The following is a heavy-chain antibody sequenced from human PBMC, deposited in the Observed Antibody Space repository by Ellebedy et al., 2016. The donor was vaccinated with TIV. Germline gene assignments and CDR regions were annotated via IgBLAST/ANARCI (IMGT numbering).Heavy chain of an antibody. CDR1: GYTFTSYD. CDR3: ARGCGYSYGPHGMDV. CDR2: MNPNSGNT. Sequence: AASVKVSCKASGYTFTSYDINWVRQATGQGLEWMGWMNPNSGNTGYAQKFQGRVTMTRNTSISTAYMELSSLRSEDTAVYYCARGCGYSYGPHGMDVWGQGTTVTVSS. V-gene: IGHV1-8*01. J-gene: IGHJ6*02. D-gene: IGHD5-18*01.